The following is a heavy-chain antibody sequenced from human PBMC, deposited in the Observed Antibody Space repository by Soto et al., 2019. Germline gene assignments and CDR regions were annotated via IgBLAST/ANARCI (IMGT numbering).Heavy chain of an antibody. J-gene: IGHJ4*02. CDR2: INAGYGNT. Sequence: QVQLVQSGAEVKKPGASVEVSCKASGYTFTSYAIHWVLQAPGQRLEWMGWINAGYGNTKYSQKFQDRVTITRDTSASTAYMELSSLRSEDTAVYYCARLAVDTDTHRDCWGQGTLVTVSS. D-gene: IGHD5-18*01. CDR3: ARLAVDTDTHRDC. V-gene: IGHV1-3*01. CDR1: GYTFTSYA.